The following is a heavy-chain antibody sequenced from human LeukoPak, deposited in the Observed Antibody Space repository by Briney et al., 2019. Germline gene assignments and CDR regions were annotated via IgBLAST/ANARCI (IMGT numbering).Heavy chain of an antibody. CDR1: GFTFSSYA. CDR3: AKGGPDYDILTGNDAFDI. Sequence: PGGSLRLSCAASGFTFSSYAMSWVRQAPGKGLEWVSAISGSGGGTYYADSVKGRFTISRDNSKNTLYLQMNSLRAEDTAVYYCAKGGPDYDILTGNDAFDIWGQGTMVTVSS. D-gene: IGHD3-9*01. J-gene: IGHJ3*02. CDR2: ISGSGGGT. V-gene: IGHV3-23*01.